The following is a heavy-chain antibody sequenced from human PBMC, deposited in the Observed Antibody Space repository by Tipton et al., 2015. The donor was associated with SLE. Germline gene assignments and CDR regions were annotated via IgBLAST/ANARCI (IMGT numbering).Heavy chain of an antibody. V-gene: IGHV4-61*02. CDR2: IYTSGST. CDR3: ARWGSFYYYMDV. D-gene: IGHD3-16*02. CDR1: GGSISSGSYY. J-gene: IGHJ6*03. Sequence: TLSLTCTVSGGSISSGSYYWSWIRQPAGKGLEWIGRIYTSGSTNYNPSLKSRVTISVGTSKNQFSLKLCSVTAADTAVYYCARWGSFYYYMDVWGKGTTVTVSS.